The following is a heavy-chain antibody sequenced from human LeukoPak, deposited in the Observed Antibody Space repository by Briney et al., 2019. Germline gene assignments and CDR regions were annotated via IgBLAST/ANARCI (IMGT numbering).Heavy chain of an antibody. CDR2: ISSSSSYI. CDR3: ARHQYYDFWSGYYESRSTPPDY. D-gene: IGHD3-3*01. CDR1: GFTFSSYS. Sequence: PGGSLRLSCAASGFTFSSYSMNWVRQAPGKGLEWVSSISSSSSYIYYADSVKGRFTISRDNAKNSLYLQMNSLRAEDTAVYYCARHQYYDFWSGYYESRSTPPDYWGQGTLVTVSS. V-gene: IGHV3-21*01. J-gene: IGHJ4*02.